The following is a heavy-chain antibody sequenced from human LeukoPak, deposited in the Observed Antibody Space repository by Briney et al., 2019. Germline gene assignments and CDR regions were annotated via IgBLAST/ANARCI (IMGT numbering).Heavy chain of an antibody. J-gene: IGHJ5*02. V-gene: IGHV4-59*01. CDR1: GGSISSYY. CDR2: IYYSGST. Sequence: SETLSLTCTVSGGSISSYYWSWIRQPPGKGLEWIGYIYYSGSTNYNPSLKSRVTISVDTSKNQFSLKLSSVTAAGTAVYYCARSPMVRGVITANWFDPWGQGTLVTVSS. CDR3: ARSPMVRGVITANWFDP. D-gene: IGHD3-10*01.